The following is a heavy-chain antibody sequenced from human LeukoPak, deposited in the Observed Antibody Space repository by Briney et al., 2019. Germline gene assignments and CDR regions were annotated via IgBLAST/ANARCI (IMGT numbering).Heavy chain of an antibody. J-gene: IGHJ4*02. V-gene: IGHV1-2*02. D-gene: IGHD3-22*01. CDR1: GYTFTAYY. CDR3: ATYYSDTSARD. CDR2: INPNSGGT. Sequence: GASVKVPCKASGYTFTAYYMFWVRQAPGQGLEWMGWINPNSGGTNYAPKFQGRVTMTRDTSISTAYMELSSLRSDDTAVYFCATYYSDTSARDWGQGTLVTVSS.